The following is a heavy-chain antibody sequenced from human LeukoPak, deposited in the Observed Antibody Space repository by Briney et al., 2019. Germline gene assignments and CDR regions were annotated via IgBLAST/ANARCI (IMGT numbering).Heavy chain of an antibody. J-gene: IGHJ5*02. D-gene: IGHD3-16*01. V-gene: IGHV1-69*05. CDR2: IIPLFDTS. Sequence: ASVKVSCKASGGTFTTYAINWVRQAPGRGLEWMGRIIPLFDTSIYAQIFQGRVTITTDESTSTAYMELSGLTSEDTAVYYCARDSRGMAEDLAPNWFAPWGQGTLVTVSS. CDR1: GGTFTTYA. CDR3: ARDSRGMAEDLAPNWFAP.